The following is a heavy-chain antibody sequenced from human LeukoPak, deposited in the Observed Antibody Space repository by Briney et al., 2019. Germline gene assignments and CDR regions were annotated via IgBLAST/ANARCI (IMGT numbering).Heavy chain of an antibody. CDR1: GFTFNAYA. CDR2: ISGRGDDT. D-gene: IGHD3-10*01. CDR3: AQGENFYFGSGTYQPH. V-gene: IGHV3-23*01. J-gene: IGHJ4*02. Sequence: GGSLRLSCAGSGFTFNAYAMNWVRQAPGKGLDWVSGISGRGDDTFYADSVKGRFTISRDNSRNKLFLRMNSLRPDDTAIYYCAQGENFYFGSGTYQPHWGQGTLVTVSS.